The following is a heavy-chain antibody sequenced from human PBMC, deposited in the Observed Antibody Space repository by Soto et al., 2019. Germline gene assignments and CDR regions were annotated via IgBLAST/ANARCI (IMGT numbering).Heavy chain of an antibody. CDR3: AKGLNNGRWYAAD. Sequence: EVHLLESGGGLVQPGESLRLSCGASGFTFSSCVMTWVRQPPGKELEWVSSITNNGAGTHYADSVKGRFTISRDNPKNTVFLQMNNLRAEDTAVYYCAKGLNNGRWYAADWGQGTLVTFSS. V-gene: IGHV3-23*01. CDR2: ITNNGAGT. D-gene: IGHD6-13*01. J-gene: IGHJ4*02. CDR1: GFTFSSCV.